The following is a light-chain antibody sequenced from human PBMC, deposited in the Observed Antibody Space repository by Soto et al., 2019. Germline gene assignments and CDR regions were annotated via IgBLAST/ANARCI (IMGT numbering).Light chain of an antibody. Sequence: QSVLTQAPSASGTPGQRVTISCSGSSSNVGSNAVSWYQQLPGTAPTLLIYSNDQRPSWAPDRFSASKSGSSASLAISVLQSEDEADYYCATWDDSLNGHGVFGGGTKLTVL. J-gene: IGLJ3*02. CDR3: ATWDDSLNGHGV. V-gene: IGLV1-44*01. CDR2: SND. CDR1: SSNVGSNA.